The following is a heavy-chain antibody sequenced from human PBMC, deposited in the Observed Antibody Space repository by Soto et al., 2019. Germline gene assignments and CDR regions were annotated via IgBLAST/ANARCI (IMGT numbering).Heavy chain of an antibody. J-gene: IGHJ6*04. CDR3: ARGDSTDCSNGVCPFFYNHDTDV. CDR2: INPKSGGT. CDR1: GYSFTDYH. V-gene: IGHV1-2*04. D-gene: IGHD2-8*01. Sequence: ASVNVSCKASGYSFTDYHIHWVRQAPGQGLEWLGRINPKSGGTSTAQKFQGWVTMTTDTSISTASMELTRLTSDDTAIYYCARGDSTDCSNGVCPFFYNHDTDVWGKGNPVTVSS.